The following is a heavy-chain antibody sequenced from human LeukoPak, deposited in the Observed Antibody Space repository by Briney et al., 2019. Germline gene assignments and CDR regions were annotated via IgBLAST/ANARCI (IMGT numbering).Heavy chain of an antibody. CDR3: ARGSWRWHGLRSPIDY. V-gene: IGHV4-4*07. Sequence: KPSETLSLTCTVSGGSISSYYWSWIRQPAGKGLEWIGRIYTSGSTNYNPSLKSRVTMSVDTSKNQFSLKLSSVTAADTAVYYCARGSWRWHGLRSPIDYWGQGTLVTVSS. CDR2: IYTSGST. CDR1: GGSISSYY. D-gene: IGHD3-10*01. J-gene: IGHJ4*02.